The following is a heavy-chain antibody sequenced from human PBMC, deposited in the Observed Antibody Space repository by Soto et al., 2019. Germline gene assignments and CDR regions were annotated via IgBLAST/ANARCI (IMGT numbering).Heavy chain of an antibody. V-gene: IGHV4-39*01. J-gene: IGHJ4*02. CDR2: IYYSGTT. CDR1: GDSITSNSYF. Sequence: PSETLSLTCTVSGDSITSNSYFWAWIRQPPGKGLDWIGSIYYSGTTYYNPSLKSRVTISVDRSKNQFSLKLSSVTAADTAVYYCARHFSVDYFDYWGQGALVTSPQ. CDR3: ARHFSVDYFDY.